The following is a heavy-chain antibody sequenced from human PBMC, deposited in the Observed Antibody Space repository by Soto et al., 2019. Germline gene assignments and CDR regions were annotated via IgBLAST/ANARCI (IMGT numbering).Heavy chain of an antibody. D-gene: IGHD3-16*01. Sequence: VGSLRLSCAASGFSFGSYAMKWVRQAPGKGLEWVSHINSGSNVIYYADSVKGRFTISRDNAKNSVYLQMNSLKDEDTAIYYCARDGGRPGNLDYWGQGTLVTVSS. CDR2: INSGSNVI. V-gene: IGHV3-48*02. J-gene: IGHJ4*02. CDR1: GFSFGSYA. CDR3: ARDGGRPGNLDY.